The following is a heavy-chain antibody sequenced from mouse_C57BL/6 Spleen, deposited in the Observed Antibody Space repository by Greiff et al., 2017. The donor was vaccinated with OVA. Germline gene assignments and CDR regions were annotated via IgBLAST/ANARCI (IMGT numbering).Heavy chain of an antibody. CDR1: GYTFTSYW. CDR3: ARAYYSSYYYAMDY. CDR2: IYPGSGST. Sequence: QVQLKQPGAELVKPGASVKMSCKASGYTFTSYWITWVKQRPGQGLEWIGDIYPGSGSTNYNEKFKSKATLTVDTSSSTAYMQLSSLTSEDSAVYYCARAYYSSYYYAMDYWGQGTSVTVSS. J-gene: IGHJ4*01. D-gene: IGHD2-5*01. V-gene: IGHV1-55*01.